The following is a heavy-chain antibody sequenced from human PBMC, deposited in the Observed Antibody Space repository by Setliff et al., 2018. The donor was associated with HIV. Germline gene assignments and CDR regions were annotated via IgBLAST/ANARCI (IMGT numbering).Heavy chain of an antibody. J-gene: IGHJ4*02. D-gene: IGHD6-19*01. CDR3: ARSSGWSQYYFDY. V-gene: IGHV4-38-2*01. CDR1: GYSISSDYC. CDR2: MCHGGNNN. Sequence: SETLSLTCGVSGYSISSDYCWGWIRQPPGKGLEWIGNMCHGGNNNYYNPSLKSRVTISVDTSKNQFFLKVTSVTAADTAVYYCARSSGWSQYYFDYWGQGTLVTVSS.